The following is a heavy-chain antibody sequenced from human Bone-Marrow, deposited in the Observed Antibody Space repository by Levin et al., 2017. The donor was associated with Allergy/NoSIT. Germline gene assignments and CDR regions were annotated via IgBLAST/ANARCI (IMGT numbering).Heavy chain of an antibody. Sequence: GESLKISCAASGFTFSNSAMAWVRQAPGKGLEWVSSINDNGRSTFYADSVKGRFTISRDNSRNTLYLQMNSLRAEDTAVYYCAKVPLVGPTSTLASWGQGTLVIVSS. J-gene: IGHJ4*02. CDR2: INDNGRST. CDR3: AKVPLVGPTSTLAS. D-gene: IGHD1-26*01. V-gene: IGHV3-23*01. CDR1: GFTFSNSA.